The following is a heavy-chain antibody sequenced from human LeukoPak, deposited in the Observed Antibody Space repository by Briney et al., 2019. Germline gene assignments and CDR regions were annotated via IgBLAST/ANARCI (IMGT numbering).Heavy chain of an antibody. Sequence: GTSLRLSCAASGFTFSSHGIHWVRQAPGKGLEWVAVVSSDGGTTYYADSVKGRFTISGDNSKNTLYLQMNSLRGEDTAIYYRTKESATGSRYSFDYWGQGTLVTVSS. CDR2: VSSDGGTT. V-gene: IGHV3-30*18. D-gene: IGHD2-15*01. CDR3: TKESATGSRYSFDY. J-gene: IGHJ4*02. CDR1: GFTFSSHG.